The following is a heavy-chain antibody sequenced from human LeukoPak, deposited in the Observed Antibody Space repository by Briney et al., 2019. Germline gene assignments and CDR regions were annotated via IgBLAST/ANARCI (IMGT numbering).Heavy chain of an antibody. V-gene: IGHV1-2*02. D-gene: IGHD2/OR15-2a*01. CDR1: GYTFTGYY. CDR2: INPNSGGT. Sequence: ASVKVSCKASGYTFTGYYMHWVRQAPGQGLEWMGWINPNSGGTNYAQKLQGRVTMTTDTSTSTAYMELRSLRSDDTAVYYCARVGLSYYYYYGMDVWGQGTTVTVSS. CDR3: ARVGLSYYYYYGMDV. J-gene: IGHJ6*02.